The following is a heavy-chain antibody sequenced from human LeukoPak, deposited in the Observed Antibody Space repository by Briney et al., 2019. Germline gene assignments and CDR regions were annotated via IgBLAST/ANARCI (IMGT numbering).Heavy chain of an antibody. CDR1: GHTFTSYD. D-gene: IGHD6-13*01. CDR3: ARRIAAAGVGIVY. V-gene: IGHV1-8*01. J-gene: IGHJ4*02. Sequence: ASVKVSCKASGHTFTSYDINWVRQATGQGLEWMGWMNPDSGNTGYAQKFQGRVTMTRNPSISTAYMELSSLTSGDTAVYYCARRIAAAGVGIVYWGQGNLVTVSS. CDR2: MNPDSGNT.